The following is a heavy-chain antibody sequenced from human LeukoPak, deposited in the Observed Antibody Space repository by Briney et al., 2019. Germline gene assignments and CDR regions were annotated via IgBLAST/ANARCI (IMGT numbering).Heavy chain of an antibody. CDR3: ARETRLHSGSYSNDAFDI. J-gene: IGHJ3*02. D-gene: IGHD1-26*01. CDR2: ISYSGST. Sequence: PSETLSLTCTVSGGSISSYYWSWIRQPPGKGLEWIGYISYSGSTDYNPSLKSRVTISLDTSRNQFSLRLSSVTAADTAVYYCARETRLHSGSYSNDAFDIWGQGTMVTVSS. V-gene: IGHV4-59*01. CDR1: GGSISSYY.